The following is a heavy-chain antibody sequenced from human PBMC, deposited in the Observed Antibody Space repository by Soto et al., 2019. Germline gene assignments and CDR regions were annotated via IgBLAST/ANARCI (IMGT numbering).Heavy chain of an antibody. J-gene: IGHJ6*02. CDR1: GGTFSSYA. CDR2: IIPIFGTA. CDR3: ARDPYYYDSSGVYGMDV. V-gene: IGHV1-69*13. Sequence: SVKVSCKASGGTFSSYAISWVRQAPGQGLEWMGGIIPIFGTANYAQKFQGRVTITADESTSTAYMELSSLRSEDTAVYYCARDPYYYDSSGVYGMDVWGQGTTVTVSS. D-gene: IGHD3-22*01.